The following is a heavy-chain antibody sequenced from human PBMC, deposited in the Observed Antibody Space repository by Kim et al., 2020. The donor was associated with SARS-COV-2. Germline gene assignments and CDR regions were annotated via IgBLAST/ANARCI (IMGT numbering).Heavy chain of an antibody. CDR3: AREYNSYGSHFDY. D-gene: IGHD5-18*01. Sequence: YADSVKGRFTISRDNAKNSLYLQMNSLRAEDTAVYYCAREYNSYGSHFDYWGQGTLVTVSS. J-gene: IGHJ4*02. V-gene: IGHV3-11*05.